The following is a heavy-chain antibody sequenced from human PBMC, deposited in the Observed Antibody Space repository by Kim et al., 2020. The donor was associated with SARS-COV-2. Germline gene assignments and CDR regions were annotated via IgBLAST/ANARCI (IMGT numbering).Heavy chain of an antibody. CDR3: AKGDWYFGR. CDR1: GFTFSSYS. CDR2: IKQDGSDK. Sequence: GGSLRLSCAASGFTFSSYSMRWVRQAPGKGLEWVANIKQDGSDKYYVDSVKGRFTISRDNSKNTLYLQMNSLRAEDTAVYYCAKGDWYFGRSYLCTLFTV. J-gene: IGHJ2*01. V-gene: IGHV3-7*01.